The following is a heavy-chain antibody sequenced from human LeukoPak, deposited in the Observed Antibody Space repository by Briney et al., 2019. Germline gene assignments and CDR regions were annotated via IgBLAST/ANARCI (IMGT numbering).Heavy chain of an antibody. V-gene: IGHV3-48*02. D-gene: IGHD2-15*01. CDR3: ARDRYCSGGNCSPPYYFDY. Sequence: GGSLRLSCAASGFTFSLYNMNWVRRAPGKGLEWVSYISISSSTIYYTDSVKGRFTISRDNAKNSLYLQMNSLRDEDTAVYYCARDRYCSGGNCSPPYYFDYWGQGTLVTVSS. CDR1: GFTFSLYN. J-gene: IGHJ4*02. CDR2: ISISSSTI.